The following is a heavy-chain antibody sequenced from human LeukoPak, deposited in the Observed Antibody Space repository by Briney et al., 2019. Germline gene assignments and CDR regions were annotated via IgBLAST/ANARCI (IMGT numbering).Heavy chain of an antibody. CDR2: ISGSRGST. CDR1: GFTFSSYS. V-gene: IGHV3-23*01. CDR3: AKTPAVNHYDRSGNWGFFDY. J-gene: IGHJ4*02. D-gene: IGHD3-22*01. Sequence: GGSLSLSCAASGFTFSSYSMNWVRQAPGEGLEWLSAISGSRGSTYDADSVKGRFTISRDNSKKTLDLQMSSLRAEDTAVYYCAKTPAVNHYDRSGNWGFFDYWGQGTLVTVSS.